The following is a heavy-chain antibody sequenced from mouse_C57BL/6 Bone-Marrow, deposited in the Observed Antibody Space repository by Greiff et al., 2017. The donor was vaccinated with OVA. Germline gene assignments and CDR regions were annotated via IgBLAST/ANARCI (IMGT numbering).Heavy chain of an antibody. Sequence: EVQLVESGGDLVKPGGSLKPSCAASGFTFSSYGMSWVRQTPDKRLEWVATISSGGSYTYYPDSVKGRFTISRDNAKNTLYLQMSSLKSEDTAMYYCARHGDYSSFFDYWGQGTTLTVSS. CDR1: GFTFSSYG. V-gene: IGHV5-6*01. D-gene: IGHD1-1*01. J-gene: IGHJ2*01. CDR2: ISSGGSYT. CDR3: ARHGDYSSFFDY.